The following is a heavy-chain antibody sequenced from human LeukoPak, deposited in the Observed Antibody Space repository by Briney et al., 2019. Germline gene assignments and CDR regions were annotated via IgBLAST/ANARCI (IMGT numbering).Heavy chain of an antibody. CDR3: ARGGNTYLLPFDY. V-gene: IGHV3-48*03. CDR2: ISSSGSTI. D-gene: IGHD1/OR15-1a*01. J-gene: IGHJ4*02. Sequence: GGSLRLSCAASGFTFNSYEMNWVRQAPGKGLEWVSYISSSGSTIYYADSVKGRFTISRDNAKNSLYLQMNSLRAEDTAVYYCARGGNTYLLPFDYWGQGTLVTVSS. CDR1: GFTFNSYE.